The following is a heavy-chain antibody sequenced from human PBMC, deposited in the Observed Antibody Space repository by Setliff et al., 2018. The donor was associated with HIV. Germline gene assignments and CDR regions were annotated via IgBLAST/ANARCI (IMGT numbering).Heavy chain of an antibody. CDR3: VKGGRYSADPLDY. Sequence: PGESLRLSCSASGFTFSSNAMHWVRQAPGKGLEYVSSISSNGGSTYYADSVKGRFTISRDNSKNTLYLQMSSLRAEDTAVYYCVKGGRYSADPLDYWGQGTLVTVSS. CDR1: GFTFSSNA. D-gene: IGHD1-26*01. J-gene: IGHJ4*02. V-gene: IGHV3-64D*09. CDR2: ISSNGGST.